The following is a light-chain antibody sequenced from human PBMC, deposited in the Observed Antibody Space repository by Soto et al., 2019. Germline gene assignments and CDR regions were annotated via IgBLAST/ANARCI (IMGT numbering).Light chain of an antibody. J-gene: IGKJ1*01. CDR1: QSISSY. Sequence: DIQMTQSPSSLSASVGDRVTITCRASQSISSYLNWYQQKPWKAPKLLIYAASTLQSGVPSRFSGSGSGTDFTLTISSLQPEDFSIFYCPQTYNTPQTFGQGTKVEIK. CDR3: PQTYNTPQT. CDR2: AAS. V-gene: IGKV1-39*01.